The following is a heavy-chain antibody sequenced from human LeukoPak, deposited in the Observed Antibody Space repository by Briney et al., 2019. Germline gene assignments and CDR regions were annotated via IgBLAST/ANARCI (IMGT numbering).Heavy chain of an antibody. V-gene: IGHV1-69*13. J-gene: IGHJ4*02. Sequence: GASVKVSCKASGYTFTSYYMHWVRQAPGQGLEWMGGIIPIFGTANYAQKFQGRVTITADESTSTAYMELSSLRSEDTAVYYCARGSRITIFGVVISTPFDYWGQGTLVTVSS. CDR3: ARGSRITIFGVVISTPFDY. D-gene: IGHD3-3*01. CDR1: GYTFTSYY. CDR2: IIPIFGTA.